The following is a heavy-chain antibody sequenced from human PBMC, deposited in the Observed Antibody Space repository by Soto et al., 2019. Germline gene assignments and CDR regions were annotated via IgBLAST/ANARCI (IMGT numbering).Heavy chain of an antibody. J-gene: IGHJ4*02. Sequence: QVQLVQSGAEVKKPGSSVKVSCKASGGTFSSYAISWVRQAPGQGLEWMGGIIPIFGTANYAQKFQGRVTITAEESPSTAYMELSSLRSEDTAVYYCARAMVDCSGGSCYSGDYWGQGTLVTVSS. CDR2: IIPIFGTA. CDR3: ARAMVDCSGGSCYSGDY. V-gene: IGHV1-69*01. CDR1: GGTFSSYA. D-gene: IGHD2-15*01.